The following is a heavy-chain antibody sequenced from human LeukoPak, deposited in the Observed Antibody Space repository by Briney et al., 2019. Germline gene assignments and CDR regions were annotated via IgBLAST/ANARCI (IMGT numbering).Heavy chain of an antibody. V-gene: IGHV3-33*06. CDR1: GFTFRSYG. CDR2: IWYDGSNK. Sequence: GGSLRLSXAASGFTFRSYGMHWVRQAPGKGLEWVAVIWYDGSNKYYADSVKGRFTISRDNSKNTLYLQMNSLRAEDTAIYYCAKVTGDYYDTSGAFDYWGQGTLVTVSS. D-gene: IGHD3-22*01. J-gene: IGHJ4*02. CDR3: AKVTGDYYDTSGAFDY.